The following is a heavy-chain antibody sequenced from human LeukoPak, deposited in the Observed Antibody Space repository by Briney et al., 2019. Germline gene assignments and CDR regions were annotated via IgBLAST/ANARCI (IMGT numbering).Heavy chain of an antibody. Sequence: ASVKVSCKASGYTFTSYGISWVRQAPGQGLEWMGWISAYNGNTNYAQKLQGRVTMTTDTSTSTAYMELRSLRSDDTAVYYCAGGFLRELELGGFNYFDYWGQGTLVTVSS. CDR3: AGGFLRELELGGFNYFDY. J-gene: IGHJ4*02. CDR1: GYTFTSYG. D-gene: IGHD1-26*01. CDR2: ISAYNGNT. V-gene: IGHV1-18*01.